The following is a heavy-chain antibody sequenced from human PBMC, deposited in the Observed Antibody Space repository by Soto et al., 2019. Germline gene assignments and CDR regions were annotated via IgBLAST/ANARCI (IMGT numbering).Heavy chain of an antibody. CDR1: GFTFSSYA. D-gene: IGHD6-19*01. CDR3: AEAAEGYSSGWYFYGMDV. J-gene: IGHJ6*02. Sequence: GGSLRLSCAASGFTFSSYAMSWVRQAPGKGLEWVSAISGSGGSTYYAASVKGRLTIYTDNSKNTLYLQMNSLRDEDADVYYCAEAAEGYSSGWYFYGMDVWGQGTLVTVSS. V-gene: IGHV3-23*01. CDR2: ISGSGGST.